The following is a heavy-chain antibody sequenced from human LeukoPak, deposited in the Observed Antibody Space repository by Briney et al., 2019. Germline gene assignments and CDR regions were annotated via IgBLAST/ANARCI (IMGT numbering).Heavy chain of an antibody. D-gene: IGHD6-19*01. CDR2: IIPIFGTA. V-gene: IGHV1-69*01. J-gene: IGHJ4*02. CDR3: ARDNIAVAGTGPGYFDY. Sequence: SVKVSCKASGGTFSSYAISWVRQAPGQGLEWMGGIIPIFGTANYAQKFQGRVTITADESTSTAYMELSGLRSEDTAVYYCARDNIAVAGTGPGYFDYWGQGTLVTVSS. CDR1: GGTFSSYA.